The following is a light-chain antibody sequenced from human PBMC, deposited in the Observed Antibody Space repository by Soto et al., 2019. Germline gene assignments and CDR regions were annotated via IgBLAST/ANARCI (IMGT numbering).Light chain of an antibody. V-gene: IGLV3-21*04. CDR2: YDS. J-gene: IGLJ2*01. CDR1: NIGSKS. CDR3: QVWDSSSDHPEV. Sequence: SSELTQPPSVSVAPGKTARITCGGTNIGSKSVHWYQQKPGQPPVLVIYYDSDRPSGIPERFSGSNSGNTATLTISRVEAGDEADYYCQVWDSSSDHPEVFGGGTKLTVL.